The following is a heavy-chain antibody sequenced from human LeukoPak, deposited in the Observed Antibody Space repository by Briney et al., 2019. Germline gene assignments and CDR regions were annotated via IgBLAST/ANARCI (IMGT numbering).Heavy chain of an antibody. CDR2: INPNSGGT. D-gene: IGHD6-13*01. CDR1: GYSFTGYY. CDR3: AREVISSSWFPLDY. V-gene: IGHV1-2*02. J-gene: IGHJ4*02. Sequence: ASVKVSCKASGYSFTGYYMHWVRQAPGQGLEWMGWINPNSGGTNYAQKFQGRVTMTRDTSISTAYMELSRLRSDDTAVYYCAREVISSSWFPLDYWGQGTLVTVYS.